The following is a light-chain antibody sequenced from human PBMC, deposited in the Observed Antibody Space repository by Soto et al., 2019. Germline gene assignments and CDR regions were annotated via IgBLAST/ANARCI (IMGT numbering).Light chain of an antibody. Sequence: EIVLTQSPGTLSLSPGERATLSCRASESVTSSLAWYQQKPGQPPRLLIYAASSRATGIPDRFSGSGSGTDFTLTINSLEPDDFAVYYCQQRDSWPITFGQGTRLEIK. CDR1: ESVTSS. CDR3: QQRDSWPIT. V-gene: IGKV3D-20*02. CDR2: AAS. J-gene: IGKJ5*01.